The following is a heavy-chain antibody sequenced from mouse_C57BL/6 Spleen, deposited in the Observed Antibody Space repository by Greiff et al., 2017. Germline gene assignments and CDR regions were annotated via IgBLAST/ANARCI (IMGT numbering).Heavy chain of an antibody. CDR3: VRQGYGSSPWYFDV. CDR1: GFSFNTYA. CDR2: IRSKSNNYAT. D-gene: IGHD1-1*01. Sequence: EVQLVESGGGLVQPKGSLKLSCAASGFSFNTYAMNWVRQAPGKGLEWVARIRSKSNNYATYYADSVKDRFTISRDDSESMLYLQMNNLKTEDTAMYYCVRQGYGSSPWYFDVWGTGTTVTVSS. J-gene: IGHJ1*03. V-gene: IGHV10-1*01.